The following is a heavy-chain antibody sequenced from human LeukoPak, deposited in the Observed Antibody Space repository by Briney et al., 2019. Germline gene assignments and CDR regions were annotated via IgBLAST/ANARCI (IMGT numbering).Heavy chain of an antibody. V-gene: IGHV4-38-2*02. J-gene: IGHJ5*02. CDR3: ARDPGYSGYDYPSWFDP. CDR1: GYSISSGYY. D-gene: IGHD5-12*01. CDR2: IYHSGST. Sequence: SETLSLTCTVSGYSISSGYYWGWIRQPPGKGLEWIGSIYHSGSTYYNPSLKSRVTILVDTSKNQFSLKLSSVTAADTAVYYCARDPGYSGYDYPSWFDPWGQGTLVTVSS.